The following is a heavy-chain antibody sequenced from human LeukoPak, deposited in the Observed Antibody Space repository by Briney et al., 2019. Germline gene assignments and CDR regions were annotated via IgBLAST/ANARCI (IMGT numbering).Heavy chain of an antibody. CDR3: ARGDMVRGVIIPYFDY. Sequence: SETLSLTCTVSGGSISSYYWSWIRQPPGKGLEWIGYIDYSGSTNYNPSLKSRVTISVDTSKNQFSLKLSSVTAADTAVYYCARGDMVRGVIIPYFDYWGQGTLVTVSS. J-gene: IGHJ4*02. D-gene: IGHD3-10*01. CDR1: GGSISSYY. CDR2: IDYSGST. V-gene: IGHV4-59*01.